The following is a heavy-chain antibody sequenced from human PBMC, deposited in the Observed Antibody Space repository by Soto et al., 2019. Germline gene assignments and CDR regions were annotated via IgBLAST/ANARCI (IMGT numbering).Heavy chain of an antibody. CDR3: ASDSWSGSYSRVSRFDP. Sequence: QVQLQESGPGLVKPSQTLSLTCTVSGGSISSGGYYWSWIRQHPGKGLEWIGYIYYSGSTYYNPSLKIRVTISVDTYKKKFSLRRSSGTAADTAVYYCASDSWSGSYSRVSRFDPWGQGTRVTVSS. CDR1: GGSISSGGYY. V-gene: IGHV4-31*03. J-gene: IGHJ5*02. D-gene: IGHD1-26*01. CDR2: IYYSGST.